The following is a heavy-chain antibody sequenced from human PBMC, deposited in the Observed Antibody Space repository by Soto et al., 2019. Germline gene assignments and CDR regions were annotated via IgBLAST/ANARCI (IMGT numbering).Heavy chain of an antibody. J-gene: IGHJ3*02. CDR2: ISGSGGST. V-gene: IGHV3-23*01. Sequence: EVQLLESGGGLVQPGGSLRLSCAASGFTFSSYAMSWVRQAPGKGLEWVSAISGSGGSTYYADSVKGRFTISRDNSKNTLYLQMNSLRAEDTAVYYCAKCAELELRFLELNAFDIWGQGTMVTVSS. CDR1: GFTFSSYA. D-gene: IGHD3-3*01. CDR3: AKCAELELRFLELNAFDI.